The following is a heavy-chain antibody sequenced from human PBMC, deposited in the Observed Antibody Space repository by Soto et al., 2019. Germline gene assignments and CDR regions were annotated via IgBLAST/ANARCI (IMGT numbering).Heavy chain of an antibody. D-gene: IGHD1-26*01. V-gene: IGHV3-30*18. CDR2: ISFDGSNK. Sequence: QVQLVESGGGVVRPGRAWRLSCAASGLTLSSYGRHGVLQAPGKGLEWVAVISFDGSNKYYADSVKGRFTISRDNSKNTQYLQMNSLRAEDTAVYYCAKDQESGSYPPGFDYWGQGTLVTVSS. J-gene: IGHJ4*02. CDR3: AKDQESGSYPPGFDY. CDR1: GLTLSSYG.